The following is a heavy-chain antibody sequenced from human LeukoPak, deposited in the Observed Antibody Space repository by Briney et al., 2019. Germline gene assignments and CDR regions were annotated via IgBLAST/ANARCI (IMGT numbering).Heavy chain of an antibody. V-gene: IGHV1-8*01. CDR3: ARVMGWLQPGGWYYFDY. CDR1: GYTFTSYD. D-gene: IGHD5-24*01. J-gene: IGHJ4*02. CDR2: MNPNSGNT. Sequence: ASVKVSCKASGYTFTSYDINWVRQATGQGLEWMGWMNPNSGNTGYAQKFQGRVTTTRNTSISTAYMELSSLRSEDTAVYYCARVMGWLQPGGWYYFDYWGQGTLVTVSS.